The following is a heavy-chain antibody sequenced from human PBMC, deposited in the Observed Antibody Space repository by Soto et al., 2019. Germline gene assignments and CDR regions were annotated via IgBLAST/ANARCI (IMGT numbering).Heavy chain of an antibody. J-gene: IGHJ3*02. D-gene: IGHD6-19*01. CDR2: INSDGSST. V-gene: IGHV3-74*01. Sequence: EVQLVESGGGLVQPGGSLTLSCAASGFTFSNYWMHWVRQAPGKGLVWVSRINSDGSSTTYADSVKGRFTISRDNAKNTLYLEMNRLRAEDTAVYYWARRGAGFDIWGQGTMGTVSS. CDR3: ARRGAGFDI. CDR1: GFTFSNYW.